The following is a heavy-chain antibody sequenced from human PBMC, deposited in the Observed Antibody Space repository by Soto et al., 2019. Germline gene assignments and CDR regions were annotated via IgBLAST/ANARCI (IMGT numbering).Heavy chain of an antibody. V-gene: IGHV3-72*01. CDR3: ARLMGTSFDL. CDR1: GFTFSDHH. J-gene: IGHJ4*02. Sequence: EVQLVESGGGLVQPGGSLRLSCAASGFTFSDHHMDWVRQPPGKGLEWVGRARNGAHSYTTAYAASVEGRFAISRDDSKNTLSLQMNNLKTEDTAVYFCARLMGTSFDLWGPGTLVTVSS. CDR2: ARNGAHSYTT. D-gene: IGHD2-8*01.